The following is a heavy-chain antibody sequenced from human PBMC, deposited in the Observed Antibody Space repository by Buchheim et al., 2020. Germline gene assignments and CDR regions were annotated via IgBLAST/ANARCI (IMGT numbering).Heavy chain of an antibody. CDR3: ARGTFTIFGVVDWYFDL. Sequence: EVQLVESGGGLVQPGGSLRLSCAASGFTVSSNYMSWVRQAPGKGLEWVSVIYSGGSTYYADSVKGRFTISRDNSKNPLYLQMNSLRAEDTAVYYCARGTFTIFGVVDWYFDLWGRGTL. D-gene: IGHD3-3*01. CDR1: GFTVSSNY. J-gene: IGHJ2*01. CDR2: IYSGGST. V-gene: IGHV3-66*01.